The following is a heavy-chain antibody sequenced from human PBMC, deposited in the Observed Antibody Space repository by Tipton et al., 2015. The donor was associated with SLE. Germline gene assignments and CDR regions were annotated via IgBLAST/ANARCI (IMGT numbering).Heavy chain of an antibody. CDR3: TTVVGAPGAEYFQH. V-gene: IGHV3-15*01. CDR1: GFTFSNAW. D-gene: IGHD1-26*01. CDR2: IKSKTDGGTT. J-gene: IGHJ1*01. Sequence: SLRLSCAASGFTFSNAWMSWVRQAPGKGLEWVGRIKSKTDGGTTDYAAPVKGRFTISRDDSKNTLYLQMNSPKTEDTAVYYCTTVVGAPGAEYFQHWGQGTLVTVSS.